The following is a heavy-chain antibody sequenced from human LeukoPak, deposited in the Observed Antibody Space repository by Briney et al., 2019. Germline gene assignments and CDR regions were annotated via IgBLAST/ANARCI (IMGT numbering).Heavy chain of an antibody. J-gene: IGHJ4*02. Sequence: PGESLKISCKGSGYSFTNYWIVWVRQMPGKGLEWMGIIYPGASNTLYNPSFQGQVTVSADKSVTTAYLQWSSLKASDTALYFCARQSNLDYSNSAGYFDYWGQGTLATVSS. D-gene: IGHD4-11*01. V-gene: IGHV5-51*01. CDR2: IYPGASNT. CDR1: GYSFTNYW. CDR3: ARQSNLDYSNSAGYFDY.